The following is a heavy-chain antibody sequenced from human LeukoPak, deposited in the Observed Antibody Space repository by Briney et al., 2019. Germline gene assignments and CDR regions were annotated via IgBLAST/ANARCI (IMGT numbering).Heavy chain of an antibody. D-gene: IGHD1-26*01. CDR2: IIPNSGGT. CDR1: GYTFTGYY. J-gene: IGHJ4*02. V-gene: IGHV1-2*02. Sequence: ASVKVSCKASGYTFTGYYMDWVRQAPGQGLEWMGWIIPNSGGTNYAQKFQGRVTMTRDTSISTAYMELSRLRSDDAAVYYCARESPEREWELETFDYWGQGTLVTVSS. CDR3: ARESPEREWELETFDY.